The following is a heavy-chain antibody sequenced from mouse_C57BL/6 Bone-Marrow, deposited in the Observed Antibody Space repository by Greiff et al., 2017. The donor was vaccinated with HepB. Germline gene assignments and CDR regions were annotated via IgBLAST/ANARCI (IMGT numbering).Heavy chain of an antibody. D-gene: IGHD1-1*01. CDR3: TRRDYSTGCWFAY. J-gene: IGHJ3*01. CDR2: IGSETGGT. CDR1: GYTFTDYE. V-gene: IGHV1-15*01. Sequence: VQLQQSGAELVRPGASVTLSCKASGYTFTDYEMHWVKQTPVHGLEWIGAIGSETGGTSYNQKLKGKAIMTADKSTSTAYMELRILTSEDSAVYYCTRRDYSTGCWFAYWGQVTLVTVSA.